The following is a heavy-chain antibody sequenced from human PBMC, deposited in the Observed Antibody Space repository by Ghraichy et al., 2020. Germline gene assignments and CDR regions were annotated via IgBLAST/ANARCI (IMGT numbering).Heavy chain of an antibody. CDR3: ARLYCSGGVCSYFDY. CDR1: SGSISSHY. D-gene: IGHD2-8*02. V-gene: IGHV4-59*11. Sequence: SETLSLTCTVSSGSISSHYWSWIRQPPARGLEWIGYIYYSGGTNYNPSLKSRVTISVDTSKNQFSLKLSSVTTADTAVYYCARLYCSGGVCSYFDYWGQGTLVTVSS. J-gene: IGHJ4*02. CDR2: IYYSGGT.